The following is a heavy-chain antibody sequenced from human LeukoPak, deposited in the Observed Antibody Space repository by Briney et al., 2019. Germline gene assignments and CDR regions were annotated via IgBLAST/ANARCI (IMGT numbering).Heavy chain of an antibody. CDR3: ARDNGVTAVAGHFDY. D-gene: IGHD6-19*01. Sequence: PGRSLRLSCAASGLTFSRYAMHWVRQAPGKGLEWVAVISYDGSNKYYADSVKGRFTISRDNSKNTLHLQMNSLRAEDTAVYYCARDNGVTAVAGHFDYWGQGTLVTVSS. V-gene: IGHV3-30-3*01. CDR2: ISYDGSNK. CDR1: GLTFSRYA. J-gene: IGHJ4*02.